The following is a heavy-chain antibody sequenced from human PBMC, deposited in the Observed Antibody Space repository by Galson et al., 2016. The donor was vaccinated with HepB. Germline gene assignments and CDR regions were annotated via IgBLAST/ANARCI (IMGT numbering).Heavy chain of an antibody. CDR1: RFTFSSYS. D-gene: IGHD6-19*01. CDR2: ITSRSNYR. J-gene: IGHJ5*02. CDR3: VRDGAVPGLGFDP. Sequence: SLRLSCAASRFTFSSYSMNWVRQAPGKGLEWISSITSRSNYRYYADSVKGRFTISRDNTKNSLYLQMNSLRAEDTAVYYCVRDGAVPGLGFDPWGQGALVSVSS. V-gene: IGHV3-21*01.